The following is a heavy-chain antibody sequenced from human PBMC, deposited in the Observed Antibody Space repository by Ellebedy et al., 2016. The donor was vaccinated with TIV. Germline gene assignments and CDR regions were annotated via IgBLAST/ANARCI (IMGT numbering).Heavy chain of an antibody. D-gene: IGHD2-15*01. V-gene: IGHV3-21*01. Sequence: PGGSLRLSCAASGFTFSTYSLNWVRQAPGKGLEWVSSISTITNSADSVRGRFTISRDNAKNSLYLQMNSLRAEDTAVYYCSRGGGCGGGTCYYPDFWGQGTLVTVSS. J-gene: IGHJ4*02. CDR2: ISTIT. CDR3: SRGGGCGGGTCYYPDF. CDR1: GFTFSTYS.